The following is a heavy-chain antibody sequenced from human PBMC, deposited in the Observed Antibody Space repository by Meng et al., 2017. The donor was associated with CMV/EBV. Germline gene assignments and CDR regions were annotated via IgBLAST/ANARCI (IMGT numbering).Heavy chain of an antibody. Sequence: ASVKVSCKASGYTFTSYDINWVRQATGQGLEWMGWISAYNGNTNYAQKLQGRVTMTTDTSTSTAYMELRSLRSDDTAVYYCARDLFPQIVVVPAAMEYWGQGTLVTVSS. J-gene: IGHJ4*02. CDR3: ARDLFPQIVVVPAAMEY. CDR1: GYTFTSYD. V-gene: IGHV1-18*01. D-gene: IGHD2-2*01. CDR2: ISAYNGNT.